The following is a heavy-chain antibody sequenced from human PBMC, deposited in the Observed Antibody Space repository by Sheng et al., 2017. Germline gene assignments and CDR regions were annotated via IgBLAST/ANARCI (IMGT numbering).Heavy chain of an antibody. CDR1: GGSISSGSYY. V-gene: IGHV4-61*02. Sequence: QVQLQESGPGLVKPSQTLSLTCTVSGGSISSGSYYWSWIRQPAGKGLEWIGRIYTSGSTNYNPSLKSRVTISVDTSKNQFSLKLGSVTAADTAVYYCARESAEEMARRYYFDYWGQGTLVTVSS. CDR2: IYTSGST. CDR3: ARESAEEMARRYYFDY. J-gene: IGHJ4*02.